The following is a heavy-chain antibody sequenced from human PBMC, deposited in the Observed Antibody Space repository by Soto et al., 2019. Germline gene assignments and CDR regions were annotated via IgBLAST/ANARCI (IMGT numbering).Heavy chain of an antibody. D-gene: IGHD1-7*01. Sequence: QVQLQESGPGLVKPSQTLSLTCAISGDSVSSNSAAWNWIRQSPSRGLEWRGRTYYRSRWYNDYAVPVRSRITVNADTSKDQVSLQLTSVTPEDTAVYYCAGTTSYQWYYMEVWGKGTTVTVSS. CDR2: TYYRSRWYN. J-gene: IGHJ6*03. V-gene: IGHV6-1*01. CDR3: AGTTSYQWYYMEV. CDR1: GDSVSSNSAA.